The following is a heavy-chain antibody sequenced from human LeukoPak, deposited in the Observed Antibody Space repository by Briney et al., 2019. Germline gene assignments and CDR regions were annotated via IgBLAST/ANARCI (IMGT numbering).Heavy chain of an antibody. J-gene: IGHJ6*04. CDR2: ISGNGDTT. V-gene: IGHV3-23*01. CDR3: AELGITMIGGV. D-gene: IGHD3-10*02. CDR1: GITFGDYA. Sequence: GGSLRLPCAASGITFGDYAMTWVRQAPGKGLEWVSTISGNGDTTFYPDSVKGRFTISRDNAKNSLYLQMNSLRAEDTAVYYCAELGITMIGGVWGKGTTVTISS.